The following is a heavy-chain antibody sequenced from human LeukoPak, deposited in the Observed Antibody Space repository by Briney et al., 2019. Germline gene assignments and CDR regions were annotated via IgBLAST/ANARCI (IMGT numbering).Heavy chain of an antibody. CDR1: GGTFSSYA. CDR2: IIPILGTA. J-gene: IGHJ3*02. CDR3: ARHDCSSTSCYFAFDI. Sequence: ASVKVSCKASGGTFSSYAISWVRQAPGQGLEWMGRIIPILGTANYAQKFQGRVTITADESTSTAYMELSSLRSEDTAVYYCARHDCSSTSCYFAFDIWGQGTMVTVSS. V-gene: IGHV1-69*11. D-gene: IGHD2-2*01.